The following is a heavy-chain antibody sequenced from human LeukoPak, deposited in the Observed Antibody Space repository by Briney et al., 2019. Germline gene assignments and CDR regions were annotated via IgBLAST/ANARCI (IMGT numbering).Heavy chain of an antibody. V-gene: IGHV1-18*01. CDR3: AREAIPIAARLGY. CDR2: ISGYNGKS. D-gene: IGHD6-6*01. Sequence: GASVKVSCKASGYIFSNYGISWVRQAPGQGLEWMGWISGYNGKSNYAQKFQGRITMTTDTSTSTAYMELRSLRSDDTAVYYCAREAIPIAARLGYWGQGTLVTVSS. J-gene: IGHJ4*02. CDR1: GYIFSNYG.